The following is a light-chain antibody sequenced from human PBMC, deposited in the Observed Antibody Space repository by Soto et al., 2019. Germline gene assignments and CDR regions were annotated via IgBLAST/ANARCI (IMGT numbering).Light chain of an antibody. CDR3: QESYSNPIT. J-gene: IGKJ5*01. V-gene: IGKV1-39*01. Sequence: DIQMTQSPSSLSASVGDRGTITCRASQGITNYLNWYQLKPGKAPELLIYAASSLQSGVPSRFSVSGSGTDFTLTISSLQPEDFATYYCQESYSNPITFGQGTRLEI. CDR1: QGITNY. CDR2: AAS.